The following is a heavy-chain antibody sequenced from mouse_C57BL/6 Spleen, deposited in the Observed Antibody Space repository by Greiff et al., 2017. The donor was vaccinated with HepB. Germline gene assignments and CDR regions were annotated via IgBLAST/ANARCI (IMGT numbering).Heavy chain of an antibody. V-gene: IGHV5-16*01. CDR3: ARVEIYDGYSYAMDY. D-gene: IGHD2-3*01. CDR2: INYDGSST. CDR1: GFTFSDYY. J-gene: IGHJ4*01. Sequence: EVHLVESEGGLVQPGSSMKLSCTASGFTFSDYYMAWVRQVPEKGLEWVANINYDGSSTYYLDSLKSRFIISRDNAKNILYLQMSSLKSEDTATYYCARVEIYDGYSYAMDYWGQGTSVTVSS.